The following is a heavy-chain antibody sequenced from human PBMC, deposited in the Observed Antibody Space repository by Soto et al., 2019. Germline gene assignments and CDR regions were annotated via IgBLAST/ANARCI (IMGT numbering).Heavy chain of an antibody. D-gene: IGHD3-10*01. V-gene: IGHV4-59*01. J-gene: IGHJ6*02. CDR1: GGSISSYY. Sequence: SDTLSLTCSFSGGSISSYYSSWLRQPPGKGLEWIGYIYYSGSTNYNPSLKSRVTISVDTSKNQFSLKLSSVTAADTAVYYCARDLNNYYASGSPTRGYYYGMDVWGQGTTVTVSS. CDR2: IYYSGST. CDR3: ARDLNNYYASGSPTRGYYYGMDV.